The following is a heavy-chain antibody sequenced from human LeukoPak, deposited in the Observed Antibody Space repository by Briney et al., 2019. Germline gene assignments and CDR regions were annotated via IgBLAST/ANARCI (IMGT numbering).Heavy chain of an antibody. D-gene: IGHD6-6*01. J-gene: IGHJ4*02. CDR3: ATSWGSSPNDY. CDR1: GYTFTSYD. V-gene: IGHV1-8*03. CDR2: MNPNSGNT. Sequence: ASVKVSCKASGYTFTSYDINWVRQATGQGLEWMGWMNPNSGNTGYAQKFQGRVTITRNTSISTAYMELSSLRSEDTAAYYCATSWGSSPNDYWGQGTLVTVSS.